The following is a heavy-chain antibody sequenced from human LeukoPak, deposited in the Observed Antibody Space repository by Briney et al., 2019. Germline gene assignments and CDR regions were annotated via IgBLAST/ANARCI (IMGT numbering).Heavy chain of an antibody. V-gene: IGHV4-59*01. CDR3: ARDRYYGSGRDYYMDV. Sequence: GSLRLSCAASGFTFSSYSMNWIRQPPGKGLEWIGYIYYSGSTNYNPSLKSRVTISVDTSKNQFSLKLSSVTAADTAVYYCARDRYYGSGRDYYMDVWGKGTTVTVSS. D-gene: IGHD3-10*01. CDR1: GFTFSSYS. J-gene: IGHJ6*03. CDR2: IYYSGST.